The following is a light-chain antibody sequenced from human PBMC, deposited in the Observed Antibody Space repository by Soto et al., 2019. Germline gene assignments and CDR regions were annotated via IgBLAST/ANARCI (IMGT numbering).Light chain of an antibody. CDR3: QQGYNTFWT. CDR1: QPIGTS. J-gene: IGKJ1*01. Sequence: DIQMTQSPSPLSSFVGDSVTVTCRASQPIGTSLHWYQQKAGKAPKVLISAATKLQSGVPSRFTGGGSGTDFTLTISNLQPEDSATYYCQQGYNTFWTFGRGTKV. V-gene: IGKV1-39*01. CDR2: AAT.